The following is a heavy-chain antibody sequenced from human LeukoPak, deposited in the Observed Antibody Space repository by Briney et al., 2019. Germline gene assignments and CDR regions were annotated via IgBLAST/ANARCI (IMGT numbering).Heavy chain of an antibody. CDR2: INSDGTMT. J-gene: IGHJ4*02. CDR1: GFTLRNYW. V-gene: IGHV3-74*01. D-gene: IGHD2-2*01. CDR3: AKDGRDIVAVPAGHHS. Sequence: PGGSLRLSCGASGFTLRNYWMHWVRQAPGKGLVWVSRINSDGTMTYYADSVKGRFAISRDNSKNTLYLQMNSLRAEDTAVYYCAKDGRDIVAVPAGHHSWGQGTLVTVSS.